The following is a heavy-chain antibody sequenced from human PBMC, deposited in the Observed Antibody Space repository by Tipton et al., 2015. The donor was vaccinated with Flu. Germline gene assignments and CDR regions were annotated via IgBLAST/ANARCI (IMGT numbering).Heavy chain of an antibody. CDR3: TRGFIRLCDF. CDR2: ISPNGFKT. Sequence: SLRLSCAVSGFSFSSYEMNWVRQAPGKGLEGVSQISPNGFKTYYAGAVKGRFTISRDNDKSSLYLQMSSLRAEDTAVYYCTRGFIRLCDFWGQGTLVIVSP. D-gene: IGHD3-16*01. CDR1: GFSFSSYE. V-gene: IGHV3-48*03. J-gene: IGHJ4*02.